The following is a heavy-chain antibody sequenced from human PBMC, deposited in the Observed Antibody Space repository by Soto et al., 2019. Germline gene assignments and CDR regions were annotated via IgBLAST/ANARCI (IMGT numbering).Heavy chain of an antibody. CDR2: ISASGGLK. CDR1: GFTFSDYY. V-gene: IGHV3-23*01. Sequence: PGGSLRLSCAASGFTFSDYYMSWIRQAPGKGLEWVSGISASGGLKYYADSVRGRFTVSRDNSKNILYLQMDNLRDEDTALYYCAREVGAPSGWLDPWGQGTQVTVSS. D-gene: IGHD1-26*01. CDR3: AREVGAPSGWLDP. J-gene: IGHJ5*02.